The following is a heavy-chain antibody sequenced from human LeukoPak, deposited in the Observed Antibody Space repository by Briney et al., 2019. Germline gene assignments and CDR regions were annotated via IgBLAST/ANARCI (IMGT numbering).Heavy chain of an antibody. Sequence: GGSLRLSCAASGFTFSSYGMHWVRQAPGKGLEWVAVIWYDGSNKYYADSVKGRFTISRDNSKNTLYLQMNSLRTEDTAVYYCARDLGILTGYYGPIYYWGQGTLVTVSS. CDR1: GFTFSSYG. CDR3: ARDLGILTGYYGPIYY. J-gene: IGHJ4*02. V-gene: IGHV3-33*01. D-gene: IGHD3-9*01. CDR2: IWYDGSNK.